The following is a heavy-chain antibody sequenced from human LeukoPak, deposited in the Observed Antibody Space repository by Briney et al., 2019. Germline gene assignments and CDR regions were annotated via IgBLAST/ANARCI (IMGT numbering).Heavy chain of an antibody. CDR3: ARRDYDILTGYYNSDY. D-gene: IGHD3-9*01. CDR2: IYYSGST. Sequence: PSETLSLTCTVSGGSISSSSYYWGWIRQPPGKGLEWIGSIYYSGSTYYNPSLKSRVTISVDTSKNQFSLKLSSVTAADTAVYYCARRDYDILTGYYNSDYWGQGTLVTVSS. V-gene: IGHV4-39*01. J-gene: IGHJ4*02. CDR1: GGSISSSSYY.